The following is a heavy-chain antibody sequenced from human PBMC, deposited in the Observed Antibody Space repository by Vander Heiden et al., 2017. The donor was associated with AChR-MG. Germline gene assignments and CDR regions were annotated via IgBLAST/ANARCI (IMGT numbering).Heavy chain of an antibody. D-gene: IGHD2-15*01. CDR3: TTDPYCSGGSCYLYYYYYMDV. V-gene: IGHV3-15*01. J-gene: IGHJ6*03. CDR1: GFTFSNAW. CDR2: IKSKTDGGTT. Sequence: EVQLVESGGGLVKPGGSLRLSCAASGFTFSNAWMSWARQAPGKGLEWVGRIKSKTDGGTTDYAAPVKGRFTISRDDSKNTLYLQMNSLKTEDTAVYYCTTDPYCSGGSCYLYYYYYMDVWGKGTTVTVSS.